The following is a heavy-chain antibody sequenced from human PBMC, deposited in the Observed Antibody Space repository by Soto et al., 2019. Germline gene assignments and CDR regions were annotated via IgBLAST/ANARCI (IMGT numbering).Heavy chain of an antibody. V-gene: IGHV4-34*01. Sequence: PSETLSLTCTVSGGSISRYYWSWIRQPPGKGLEWIGEINHSGSTNYNPSLKSRVTISVDTSKNQFSLKLSSVTAADTAVYYCARGLNYGSGSYWYYYYGMDVWGQGTTVTVSS. CDR1: GGSISRYY. CDR2: INHSGST. D-gene: IGHD3-10*01. CDR3: ARGLNYGSGSYWYYYYGMDV. J-gene: IGHJ6*02.